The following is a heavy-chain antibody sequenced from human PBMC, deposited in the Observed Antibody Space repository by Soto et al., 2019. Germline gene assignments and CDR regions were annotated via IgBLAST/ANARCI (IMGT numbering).Heavy chain of an antibody. CDR1: GGTFSSYA. D-gene: IGHD1-26*01. CDR2: IIPIFGTA. V-gene: IGHV1-69*13. Sequence: ASVKVSCKASGGTFSSYAISWVRQAPGQGLEWMGGIIPIFGTANYAQKFQGRVTITADESTSTAYMELSSLRSEDTAVYYCASVGASTSIGGFDPWGQGTLVTVSS. CDR3: ASVGASTSIGGFDP. J-gene: IGHJ5*02.